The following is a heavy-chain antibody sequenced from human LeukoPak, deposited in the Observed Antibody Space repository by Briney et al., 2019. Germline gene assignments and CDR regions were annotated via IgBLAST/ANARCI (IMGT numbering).Heavy chain of an antibody. J-gene: IGHJ4*02. CDR3: ARVKWVYGIAAAGTFDY. Sequence: ASVKVSCKASGYTFTSYGISWVRQAPGQGLEWMGWISAYNGNTNYAQKLQGRVTMTTDTSTSTAYMELRSLRSDDTAVYYRARVKWVYGIAAAGTFDYWGQGTLVTVSS. CDR2: ISAYNGNT. V-gene: IGHV1-18*01. D-gene: IGHD6-13*01. CDR1: GYTFTSYG.